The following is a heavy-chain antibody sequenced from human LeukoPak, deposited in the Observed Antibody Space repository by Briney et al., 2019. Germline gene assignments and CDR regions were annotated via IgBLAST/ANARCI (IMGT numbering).Heavy chain of an antibody. V-gene: IGHV1-46*01. CDR3: ARSRGPGLSGGSCPDY. J-gene: IGHJ4*02. CDR1: GYTFTSYY. D-gene: IGHD2-15*01. CDR2: INPSGGST. Sequence: GASVKVSCKASGYTFTSYYMHWVRQAPGQGLEWMGLINPSGGSTSYAQKFQGRVTMTRDTSTSTVYMELSSLRSEDTAVYYCARSRGPGLSGGSCPDYWGQGTLVTVSS.